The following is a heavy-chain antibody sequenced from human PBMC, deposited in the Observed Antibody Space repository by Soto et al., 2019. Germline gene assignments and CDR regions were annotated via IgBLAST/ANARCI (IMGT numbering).Heavy chain of an antibody. CDR2: INPNSGGT. Sequence: ASVKVSCKASGYTFTGYYMHWVRQAPGQGLEWMGWINPNSGGTNYAQKFQGWVTMTRDTSISTAYMELSRPRSDDTAVYYCAREGAILSQNAPNPRRQKDAFDIWGQGTMVTVSS. CDR1: GYTFTGYY. D-gene: IGHD2-2*01. CDR3: AREGAILSQNAPNPRRQKDAFDI. J-gene: IGHJ3*02. V-gene: IGHV1-2*04.